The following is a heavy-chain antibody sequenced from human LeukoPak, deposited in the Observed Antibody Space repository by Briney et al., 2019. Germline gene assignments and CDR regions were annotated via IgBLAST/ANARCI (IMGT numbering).Heavy chain of an antibody. CDR3: ARDPSRYMTKVD. V-gene: IGHV3-74*01. CDR2: IKSDGSIT. CDR1: GFTFSSYW. Sequence: GGSLRLSCAASGFTFSSYWMHWVRQAPGKGLAWVSRIKSDGSITGYADSVKGRFTISRDNAKNTLYLQMNSLRAEDTAVYYCARDPSRYMTKVDWGQGTLVTVS. J-gene: IGHJ4*02. D-gene: IGHD4-23*01.